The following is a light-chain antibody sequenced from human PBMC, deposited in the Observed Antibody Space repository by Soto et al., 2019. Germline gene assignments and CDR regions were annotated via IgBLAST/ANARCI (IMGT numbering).Light chain of an antibody. Sequence: ESVLTPSPGTLSLSPSKRASLSCTSSQSVSSSYLAWYQHKPGQAPRLLIYGASSMDTGIPDRFSGSGSGTEFTLTISSLEPDDFAVYYCQQYCSSRLTFGHGTKVDIK. V-gene: IGKV3-20*01. CDR1: QSVSSSY. J-gene: IGKJ3*01. CDR2: GAS. CDR3: QQYCSSRLT.